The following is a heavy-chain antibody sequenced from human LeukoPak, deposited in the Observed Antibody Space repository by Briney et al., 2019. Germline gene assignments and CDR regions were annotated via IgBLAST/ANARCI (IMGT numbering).Heavy chain of an antibody. CDR2: ISISGDIT. D-gene: IGHD4/OR15-4a*01. CDR1: GFTFSSHA. V-gene: IGHV3-23*01. J-gene: IGHJ4*02. CDR3: TNEEVPNDY. Sequence: GGSLRLSCAVSGFTFSSHAMTWVRQAPGKGLEWVSGISISGDITYYADSVQGRFIISRDNSKNTVYLQMNSLRVEDTAVYYCTNEEVPNDYWGQGTLVTVSS.